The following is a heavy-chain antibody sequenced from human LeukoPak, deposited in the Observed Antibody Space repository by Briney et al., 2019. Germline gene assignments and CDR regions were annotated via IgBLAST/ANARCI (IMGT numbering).Heavy chain of an antibody. V-gene: IGHV4-30-2*01. J-gene: IGHJ4*02. D-gene: IGHD2-2*02. CDR2: IYHSGST. CDR1: GGSISSGGYS. Sequence: PSETLSLTCAVSGGSISSGGYSWSWIRQPPGKGLEWIGYIYHSGSTYYNPSLKSRVTISVDRSKNQFSLKLSSVTAADTAVYYCASRYFCSSTSCYTFDYWGQGTLVTVSS. CDR3: ASRYFCSSTSCYTFDY.